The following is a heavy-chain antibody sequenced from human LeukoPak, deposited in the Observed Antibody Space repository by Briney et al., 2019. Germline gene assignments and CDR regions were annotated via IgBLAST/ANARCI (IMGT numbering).Heavy chain of an antibody. CDR3: ANGRAGSSGYYYMDV. V-gene: IGHV3-48*01. D-gene: IGHD5-12*01. CDR2: INSNSRTI. Sequence: GGSLRLSCAASGFTFSDYAMNWVRQAPGKGLEWFSFINSNSRTIYYADSVKGRFTISRDNAKNSLYLQMDSLRAEDTAVYYCANGRAGSSGYYYMDVWGKGTTVTVS. CDR1: GFTFSDYA. J-gene: IGHJ6*03.